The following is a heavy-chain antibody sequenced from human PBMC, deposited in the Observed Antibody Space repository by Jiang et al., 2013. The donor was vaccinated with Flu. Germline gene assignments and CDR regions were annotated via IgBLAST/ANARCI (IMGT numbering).Heavy chain of an antibody. J-gene: IGHJ6*02. CDR3: ARDYCSSTSCYVNYYYYYGMDV. Sequence: VQLLESGGGLVKPGGSLRLSCAASGFTFSSYSMNWVRQAPGKGLEWVSSISSSSSYIYYADSVKGRFTISRDNAKNSLYLQMNSLRAEDTAVYYCARDYCSSTSCYVNYYYYYGMDVWGQGTTVTVSS. CDR1: GFTFSSYS. V-gene: IGHV3-21*01. D-gene: IGHD2-2*01. CDR2: ISSSSSYI.